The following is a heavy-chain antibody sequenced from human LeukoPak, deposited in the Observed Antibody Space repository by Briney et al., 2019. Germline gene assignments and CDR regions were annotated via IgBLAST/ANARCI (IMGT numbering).Heavy chain of an antibody. J-gene: IGHJ5*02. CDR2: ISWNSGSI. V-gene: IGHV3-9*01. CDR3: AKDKYRRARVHNWFDP. D-gene: IGHD5-18*01. CDR1: GFTFDDYA. Sequence: PGRSLRLSCAASGFTFDDYAMHWVRQAPGKGLEWVSGISWNSGSIGYADSVKGRFTISRDNAKNSLYLQMNSLRAEDTALYYCAKDKYRRARVHNWFDPWGQGTLVTVSS.